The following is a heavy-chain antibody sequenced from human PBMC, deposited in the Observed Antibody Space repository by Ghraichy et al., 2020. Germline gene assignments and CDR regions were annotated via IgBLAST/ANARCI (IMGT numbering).Heavy chain of an antibody. CDR2: ISGSSKSI. J-gene: IGHJ6*02. CDR3: ARDRGALARLGGMDV. D-gene: IGHD3-16*01. Sequence: ESLNISCAASGFIFSNYDMNWVRQAPGKGLEWVAYISGSSKSIYYADSVKGRFTISRDNAKNALYLQMNNMRGEDTSVYYCARDRGALARLGGMDVWGQGTTVSVSS. V-gene: IGHV3-21*01. CDR1: GFIFSNYD.